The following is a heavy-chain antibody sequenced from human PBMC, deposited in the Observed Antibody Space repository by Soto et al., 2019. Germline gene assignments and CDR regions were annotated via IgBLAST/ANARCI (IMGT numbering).Heavy chain of an antibody. J-gene: IGHJ6*02. Sequence: GASVKVSCKASGYTFTSYYMHWVRQAPGQGLEWMGIINPSGGSTSYAQKFQGRVTMTRDTSTSTVYMELSSLRSEDTAVYYCARPTRAGPRDGFYYYGMDVWGQGTTVTVSS. V-gene: IGHV1-46*03. CDR1: GYTFTSYY. CDR2: INPSGGST. CDR3: ARPTRAGPRDGFYYYGMDV. D-gene: IGHD6-19*01.